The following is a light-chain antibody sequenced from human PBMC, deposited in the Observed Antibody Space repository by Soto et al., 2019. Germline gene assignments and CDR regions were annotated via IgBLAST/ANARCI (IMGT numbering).Light chain of an antibody. V-gene: IGKV2-30*01. CDR1: QSLLYSAGNTY. CDR3: MQGTHWPRA. J-gene: IGKJ2*01. CDR2: EVS. Sequence: DVVMTQSPLSLPVTLGQPASISCRSSQSLLYSAGNTYLSWFQQRPGQSPRRLSYEVSNRDSGVPDRFSGSGSGTDFTLKISRVEAEDVGVYYCMQGTHWPRAFGQGTKLEIK.